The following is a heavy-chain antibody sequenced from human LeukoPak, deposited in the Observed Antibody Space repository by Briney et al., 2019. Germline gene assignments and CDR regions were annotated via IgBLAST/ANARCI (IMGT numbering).Heavy chain of an antibody. J-gene: IGHJ4*02. CDR3: ASQAGIAVAGFDY. Sequence: PSQTLSLTCTVSGGSISSGGYYWSWIRQQPGTGLEWIGYIYYSGSTYYNPSLKSRVTISVDTSKNQFSLKLSSVTAADTAVYYCASQAGIAVAGFDYWGQGTLVTVSS. D-gene: IGHD6-19*01. CDR2: IYYSGST. CDR1: GGSISSGGYY. V-gene: IGHV4-31*03.